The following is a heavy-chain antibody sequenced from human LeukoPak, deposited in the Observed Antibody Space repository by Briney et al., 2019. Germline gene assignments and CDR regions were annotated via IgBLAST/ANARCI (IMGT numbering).Heavy chain of an antibody. CDR3: GRGSPQTGDWYFDL. V-gene: IGHV3-74*01. CDR1: GCVPTDYM. Sequence: GGSLRPSCAASGCVPTDYMAHLVREAPGRGVLWVSRMTADGSSTTYADSVRSRFTISRDNAKNTLYLQMNSLRVEDTAVYFCGRGSPQTGDWYFDLWGGGTQVTVS. CDR2: MTADGSST. J-gene: IGHJ2*01.